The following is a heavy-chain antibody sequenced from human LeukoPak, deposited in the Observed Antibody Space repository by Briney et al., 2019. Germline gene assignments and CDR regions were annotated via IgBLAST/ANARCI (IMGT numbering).Heavy chain of an antibody. Sequence: GGSLRLSCAASGFTFSSYVMSWVRQAPGKGLEWVSAISRGGGTTYYADSVKGRSTISRDNSKNRLSLQMNSLRDEDTAVYYCAKSRYEFWSGYHHYYDMDVWGQGTTVTVSS. V-gene: IGHV3-23*01. CDR2: ISRGGGTT. CDR1: GFTFSSYV. D-gene: IGHD3-3*01. CDR3: AKSRYEFWSGYHHYYDMDV. J-gene: IGHJ6*02.